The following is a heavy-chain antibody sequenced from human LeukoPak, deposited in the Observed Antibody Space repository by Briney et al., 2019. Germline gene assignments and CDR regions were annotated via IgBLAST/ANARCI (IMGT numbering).Heavy chain of an antibody. CDR2: IYYSGST. V-gene: IGHV4-59*08. CDR1: GGSISSYY. J-gene: IGHJ4*02. Sequence: KPSETLSLTCTVSGGSISSYYWSWIRQPPGKGLEWIGYIYYSGSTNYNPSLKSRVTISVDTSKNQFSLKLSSVTAADTAVYYCARGKYIDSGSYNVFDYWGQGTLVTVSS. D-gene: IGHD3-10*01. CDR3: ARGKYIDSGSYNVFDY.